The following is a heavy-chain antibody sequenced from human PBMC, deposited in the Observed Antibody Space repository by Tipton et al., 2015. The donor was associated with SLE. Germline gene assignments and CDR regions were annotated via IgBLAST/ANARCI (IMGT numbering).Heavy chain of an antibody. D-gene: IGHD1-14*01. CDR1: GGSISGSNYY. Sequence: TLSLTCTVSGGSISGSNYYWDWIRQPPGKGPEWFGRITDNGDTYYIPSLQSRVTMSVDTSNNHFSLKLSSVTAADTAVYYCARDPAGGGPFDYWGQGTLVTVSS. CDR3: ARDPAGGGPFDY. J-gene: IGHJ4*02. V-gene: IGHV4-39*02. CDR2: ITDNGDT.